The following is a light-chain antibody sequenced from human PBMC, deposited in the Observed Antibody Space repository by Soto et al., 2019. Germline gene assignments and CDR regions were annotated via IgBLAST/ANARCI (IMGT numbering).Light chain of an antibody. CDR1: QTISSW. J-gene: IGKJ1*01. Sequence: DITMSQSPSTLSGSVGDRATITCRASQTISSWLAWYQQKPGKAPKLLIYKASTLKSGVPSRFSGSGSGTEFNLTISSLQPEDFATYYCQQYNSFIWTFGQGTKV. CDR3: QQYNSFIWT. V-gene: IGKV1-5*03. CDR2: KAS.